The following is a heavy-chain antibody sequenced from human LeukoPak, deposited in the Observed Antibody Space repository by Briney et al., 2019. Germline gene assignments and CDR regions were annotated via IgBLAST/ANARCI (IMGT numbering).Heavy chain of an antibody. Sequence: GGSLRLSCAASGFTFSSFGMNWVRQAPGKGLEWVSYISSSSSLIYYADSVKGRFTIFRDNAKNSLYLQMNSLRAEDTAVYYCASWAAEVDYWGQGTLVTVSS. D-gene: IGHD3-16*01. CDR1: GFTFSSFG. V-gene: IGHV3-48*01. J-gene: IGHJ4*02. CDR3: ASWAAEVDY. CDR2: ISSSSSLI.